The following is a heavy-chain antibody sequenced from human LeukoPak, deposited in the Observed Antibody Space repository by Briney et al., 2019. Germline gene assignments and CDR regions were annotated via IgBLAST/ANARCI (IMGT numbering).Heavy chain of an antibody. CDR2: ISWNSGSI. CDR3: AKGSGSGWYRNWFDP. J-gene: IGHJ5*02. CDR1: GFTFDDYA. Sequence: PGGSLRLSCAASGFTFDDYAMHWVRQAPGKGLEWVSGISWNSGSIGYADSVKGRFTISRDNSKNTLYLQMNSLRAEDTAVYYCAKGSGSGWYRNWFDPWGQGTLVTVSS. V-gene: IGHV3-9*01. D-gene: IGHD6-19*01.